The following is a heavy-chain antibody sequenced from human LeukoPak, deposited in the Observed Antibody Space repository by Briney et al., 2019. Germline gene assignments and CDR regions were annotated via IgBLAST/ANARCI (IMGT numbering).Heavy chain of an antibody. V-gene: IGHV3-21*01. CDR2: ITSSSGYI. J-gene: IGHJ4*02. D-gene: IGHD3-10*01. CDR3: AREVRGLDY. Sequence: KPGGSLRLSCAASGFTFSHYAMNWVRQAPGKGLEWVSSITSSSGYIYYADSVKGRFTISRDNAKSSLFLQMNSLRVEDTAVYFCAREVRGLDYWGQGTLVTVSS. CDR1: GFTFSHYA.